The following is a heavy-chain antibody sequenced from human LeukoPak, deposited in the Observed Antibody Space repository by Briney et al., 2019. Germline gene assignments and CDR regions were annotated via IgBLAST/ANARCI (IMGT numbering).Heavy chain of an antibody. CDR2: INHSGST. CDR1: GGSFSGYC. D-gene: IGHD6-13*01. J-gene: IGHJ4*02. Sequence: SETLSLTCTVYGGSFSGYCWSWIRQPPGKGLEWIGEINHSGSTNYNPSLKSRVTISVDTSKNQFSLKLSSVTAADTAVYYCARLGIATAGLFFDYWGQGTLVTVSS. CDR3: ARLGIATAGLFFDY. V-gene: IGHV4-34*01.